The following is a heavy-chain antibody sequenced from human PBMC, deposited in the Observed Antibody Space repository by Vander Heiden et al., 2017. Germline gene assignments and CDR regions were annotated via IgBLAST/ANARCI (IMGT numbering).Heavy chain of an antibody. CDR3: ARAPSPYCTNGVCYNNWFDP. CDR1: GYTFTGYY. V-gene: IGHV1-2*02. J-gene: IGHJ5*02. CDR2: INPNSGGT. Sequence: QVQLVQSGAEVTKPGASVKVSCKASGYTFTGYYMHWVRQAPGQGLEWMGWINPNSGGTNYAQKFQGRVTMTRDTSISTAYMELSRLRSDDTAVYYCARAPSPYCTNGVCYNNWFDPWGQGTLVTVSS. D-gene: IGHD2-8*01.